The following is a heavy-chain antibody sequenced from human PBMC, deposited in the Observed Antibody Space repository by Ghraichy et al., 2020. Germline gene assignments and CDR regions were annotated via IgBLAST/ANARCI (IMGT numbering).Heavy chain of an antibody. CDR3: ARGTSTFGGVISPDAFDI. CDR2: MNPNSGNT. J-gene: IGHJ3*02. V-gene: IGHV1-8*01. CDR1: GYTFTSYD. D-gene: IGHD3-16*02. Sequence: ASVKVSCKASGYTFTSYDINWVRQATGQGLEWMGWMNPNSGNTGYAQKFQGRVTMTRNTSISTAYMELSSLRSEDTAVYYCARGTSTFGGVISPDAFDIWGQGTMVTVSS.